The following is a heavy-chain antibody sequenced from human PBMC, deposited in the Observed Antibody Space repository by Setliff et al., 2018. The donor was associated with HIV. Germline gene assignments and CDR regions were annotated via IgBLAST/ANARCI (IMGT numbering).Heavy chain of an antibody. Sequence: SETLSLTCAVYGGSFSGYYWSWIRQHPGKGLEWIGYIHYSGSTSFNPSLKSRVTISVDTSNNQFSLKLRSVTAADTAVYYCARERGSGSLDAFDIWGHGTMVTV. CDR1: GGSFSGYY. J-gene: IGHJ3*02. CDR3: ARERGSGSLDAFDI. CDR2: IHYSGST. V-gene: IGHV4-31*11. D-gene: IGHD3-10*01.